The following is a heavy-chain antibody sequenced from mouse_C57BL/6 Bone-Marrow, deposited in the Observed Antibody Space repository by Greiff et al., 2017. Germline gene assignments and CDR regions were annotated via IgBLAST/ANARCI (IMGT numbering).Heavy chain of an antibody. Sequence: VQLQQPGAELVKPGASVKLSCKASGYTFTSYWMHWVKQRPGQGLEWIGMIHPNSGSTNYNEKFKSKATLTVDKSSSTAYMQLRSLTSEDSAVYYCARLKAGRAYYYAMDYWGQGTSVTVSS. CDR2: IHPNSGST. D-gene: IGHD3-3*01. CDR1: GYTFTSYW. J-gene: IGHJ4*01. CDR3: ARLKAGRAYYYAMDY. V-gene: IGHV1-64*01.